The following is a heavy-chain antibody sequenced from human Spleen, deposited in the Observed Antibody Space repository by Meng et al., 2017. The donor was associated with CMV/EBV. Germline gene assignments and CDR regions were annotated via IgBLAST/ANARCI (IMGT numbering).Heavy chain of an antibody. V-gene: IGHV1-2*02. D-gene: IGHD3-10*01. CDR2: VNPKSGDT. Sequence: ASVKVSCKASGYTFIGYYVHWVRQAPGLGLEWMGWVNPKSGDTNYAQKFQGRVSMTRDTSITSTYMELSSLRSDDTAVYYCARAQAGDYGSGQDAFDIWGQGTMVTVSS. CDR1: GYTFIGYY. J-gene: IGHJ3*02. CDR3: ARAQAGDYGSGQDAFDI.